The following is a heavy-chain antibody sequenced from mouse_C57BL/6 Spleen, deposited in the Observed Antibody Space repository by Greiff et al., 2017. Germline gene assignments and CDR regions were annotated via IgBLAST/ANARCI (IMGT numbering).Heavy chain of an antibody. J-gene: IGHJ3*01. CDR2: INPSSGYT. CDR1: GYTFTSYW. D-gene: IGHD3-2*02. CDR3: AILDSSGYAWFAY. Sequence: VQLQQSGAELAKPGASVKLSCKASGYTFTSYWMHWVKQRPGQGLEWIGYINPSSGYTKYNQKFKDKATLTADKSSSTAYMQLSSLTYEDSAVYYCAILDSSGYAWFAYWGQGTLVTVSA. V-gene: IGHV1-7*01.